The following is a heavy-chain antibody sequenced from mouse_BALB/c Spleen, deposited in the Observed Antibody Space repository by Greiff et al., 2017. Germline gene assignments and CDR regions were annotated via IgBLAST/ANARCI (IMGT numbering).Heavy chain of an antibody. V-gene: IGHV5-6*01. CDR1: GFTFSSYG. J-gene: IGHJ2*01. Sequence: EVKVVESGGDLVKPGGSLKLSCAASGFTFSSYGMSWVRQTPDKRLEWVATISSGGSYTYYPDSVKGRFTISRDNAKNTLYLQMSSLKSEDTAMYYCARVGITTVVATDYWGQGTTLTVSS. D-gene: IGHD1-1*01. CDR2: ISSGGSYT. CDR3: ARVGITTVVATDY.